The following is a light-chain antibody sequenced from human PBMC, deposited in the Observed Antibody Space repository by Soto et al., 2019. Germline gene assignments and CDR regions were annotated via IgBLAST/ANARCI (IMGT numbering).Light chain of an antibody. CDR3: QQYDSFPWS. Sequence: DIQMTQSPSTLSASVGDRVTITCRASQSISGWLAWYQQKPGKAPKILIYDASNLERGLPSRFSGSGSGTEFTLTISSLQPDDFATYYCQQYDSFPWSFGQGNKVDIK. CDR1: QSISGW. J-gene: IGKJ1*01. CDR2: DAS. V-gene: IGKV1-5*01.